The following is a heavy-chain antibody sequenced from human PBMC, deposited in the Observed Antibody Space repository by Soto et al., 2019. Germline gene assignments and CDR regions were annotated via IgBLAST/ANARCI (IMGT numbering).Heavy chain of an antibody. CDR2: ISSSSSYI. CDR3: ATDPYYYDSSGYYSPERYFDY. V-gene: IGHV3-21*01. J-gene: IGHJ4*02. CDR1: GFTFTSYS. Sequence: GGSLRLSCAASGFTFTSYSMNWVRQAPGKGLEWVSSISSSSSYIYYADSVKGRFTISRDNAKKSLYLQMNSLRAEDTAVYYCATDPYYYDSSGYYSPERYFDYWGQGTLVTVSS. D-gene: IGHD3-22*01.